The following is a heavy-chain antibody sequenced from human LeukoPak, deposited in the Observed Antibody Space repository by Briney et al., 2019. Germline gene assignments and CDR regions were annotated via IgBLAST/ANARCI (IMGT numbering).Heavy chain of an antibody. CDR3: ARAQSDSSGYYYVGDY. V-gene: IGHV3-72*01. CDR2: TRKKAKGYTT. J-gene: IGHJ4*02. CDR1: GFTFSGSA. D-gene: IGHD3-22*01. Sequence: GGSLRLSCAASGFTFSGSAMHWVRQAPGQGLEWVARTRKKAKGYTTEYAASVKGRFTISRDDSKNSVDLQVNSLITEDTAVYYCARAQSDSSGYYYVGDYWGQGTLVTVSS.